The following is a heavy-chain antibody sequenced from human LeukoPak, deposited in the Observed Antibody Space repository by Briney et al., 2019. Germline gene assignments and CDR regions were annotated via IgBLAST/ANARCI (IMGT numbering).Heavy chain of an antibody. V-gene: IGHV3-66*02. D-gene: IGHD3-9*01. Sequence: PGGSLRLSCAASGFTVSSNYMSWVRQASGKGLEWVSVIYSGGSTYYADSVKGRFTISRDNSKNTLYLQMNSLRAEDTAVYYCARDGQGYDILTGSDYWGQGTLVTVSS. CDR1: GFTVSSNY. CDR3: ARDGQGYDILTGSDY. J-gene: IGHJ4*02. CDR2: IYSGGST.